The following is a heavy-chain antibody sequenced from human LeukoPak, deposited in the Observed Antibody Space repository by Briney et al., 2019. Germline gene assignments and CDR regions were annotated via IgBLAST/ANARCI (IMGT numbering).Heavy chain of an antibody. CDR3: ARQDYGGNSVFDY. CDR2: IYYTGKT. Sequence: SETLSLTCTVSGASINPFYWTWIRQSPGKGLEWIGYIYYTGKTNYNPSLESRVTMSVDTSKKQFSLKLRSVTAADTAVYYCARQDYGGNSVFDYWGQGTLVTVSS. J-gene: IGHJ4*02. V-gene: IGHV4-59*08. D-gene: IGHD4-23*01. CDR1: GASINPFY.